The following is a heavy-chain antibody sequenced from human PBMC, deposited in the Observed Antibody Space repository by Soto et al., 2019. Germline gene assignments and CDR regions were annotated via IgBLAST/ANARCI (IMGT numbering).Heavy chain of an antibody. CDR2: INPNSGNI. Sequence: ASVKVSCKASGDTFTTYDINWVRQATGHGLEWMGWINPNSGNIGYAQRFQGRVTMTRDTAIRTAYMEVSSLRSDDTAVYYCARGRASGSYYLLDYWGQGTLVTVST. J-gene: IGHJ4*02. V-gene: IGHV1-8*01. D-gene: IGHD3-10*01. CDR1: GDTFTTYD. CDR3: ARGRASGSYYLLDY.